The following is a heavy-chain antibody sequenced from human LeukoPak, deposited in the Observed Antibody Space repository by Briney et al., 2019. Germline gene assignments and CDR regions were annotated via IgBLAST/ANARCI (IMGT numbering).Heavy chain of an antibody. CDR1: GFTFSSHS. J-gene: IGHJ6*03. Sequence: GGSLRLSCAASGFTFSSHSMNWVRQAPGKGLEWVSYISSSSSTIYYADSVKGRFTISRDNAKNSLYLQMNSLRAEDTAVYYCARKPVYYYYYYMDVWGKGTTVTVSS. CDR3: ARKPVYYYYYYMDV. CDR2: ISSSSSTI. V-gene: IGHV3-48*01.